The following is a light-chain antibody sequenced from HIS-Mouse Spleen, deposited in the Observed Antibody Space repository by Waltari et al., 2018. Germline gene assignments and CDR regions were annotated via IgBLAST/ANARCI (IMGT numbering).Light chain of an antibody. V-gene: IGLV2-23*01. Sequence: QSALTQLASVSGSPGQSITISCTGTSSDFGSYNLFSWYQQHPGKAPKLMIYEGSKRPSGVSNRFSGSKSGNTASLTISGLQAEDEADYYCCSYAGSSTWVFGGGTKLTVL. CDR2: EGS. CDR1: SSDFGSYNL. CDR3: CSYAGSSTWV. J-gene: IGLJ3*02.